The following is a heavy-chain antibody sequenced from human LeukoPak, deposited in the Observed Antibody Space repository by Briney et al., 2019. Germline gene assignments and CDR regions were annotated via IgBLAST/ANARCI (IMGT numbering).Heavy chain of an antibody. D-gene: IGHD3-10*01. CDR2: IRYDGSNK. Sequence: PVGSLRLYCAASGFPLRSYRLHWVRPAPGKGLEWVAFIRYDGSNKYYADSVKGRFAISRDNSKNTLYLQMNSLRAEDTAVYYCAKDGSGSYSYFDYWGQGTLVTVSS. CDR1: GFPLRSYR. V-gene: IGHV3-30*02. J-gene: IGHJ4*02. CDR3: AKDGSGSYSYFDY.